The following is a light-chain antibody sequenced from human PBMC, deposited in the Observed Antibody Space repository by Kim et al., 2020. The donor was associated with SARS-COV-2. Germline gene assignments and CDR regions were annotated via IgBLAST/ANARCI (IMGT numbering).Light chain of an antibody. Sequence: GQTVRITCQGDSLRIYDASWYQQKPGQAPVLVIYGKNNRPSGIPDRFSGSSSGNTASLTITGAQAEDEADYYCNSRDSSGNHLRVFGGGTQLTVL. J-gene: IGLJ3*02. CDR1: SLRIYD. V-gene: IGLV3-19*01. CDR2: GKN. CDR3: NSRDSSGNHLRV.